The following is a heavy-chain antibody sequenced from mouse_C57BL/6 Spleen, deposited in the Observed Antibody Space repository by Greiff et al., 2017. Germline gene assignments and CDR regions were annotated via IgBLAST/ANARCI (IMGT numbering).Heavy chain of an antibody. CDR1: GYTFTSYW. CDR2: IYPGSGST. J-gene: IGHJ2*01. V-gene: IGHV1-55*01. CDR3: ARGYSNTGDYFDY. Sequence: QVQLQQPGAELVKPGASVKMSCKASGYTFTSYWITWVKQRPGQGLEWIGDIYPGSGSTNYNEKFKSKATLTVDTSSSTASMQLSSLTSEDSAVYYCARGYSNTGDYFDYWGQGTTLTVSS. D-gene: IGHD2-5*01.